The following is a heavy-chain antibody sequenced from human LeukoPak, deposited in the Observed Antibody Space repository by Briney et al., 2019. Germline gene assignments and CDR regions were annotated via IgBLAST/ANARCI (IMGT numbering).Heavy chain of an antibody. CDR1: GGSFSGYY. CDR3: ASYDYGDYWRAFDI. Sequence: SETLSLTCAVYGGSFSGYYWSWIRQPPGKGLEWIGEINHSGSTNYNPSLKSRVTISVDTSKNQFSLKLSSVTAADTAVYHCASYDYGDYWRAFDIWGQGTMVTVSS. D-gene: IGHD4-17*01. CDR2: INHSGST. J-gene: IGHJ3*02. V-gene: IGHV4-34*01.